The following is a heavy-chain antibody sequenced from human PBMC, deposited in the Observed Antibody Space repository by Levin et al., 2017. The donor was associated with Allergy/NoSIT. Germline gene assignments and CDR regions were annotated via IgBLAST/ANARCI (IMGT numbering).Heavy chain of an antibody. Sequence: SVKVSCKASGGTFSSYAISWVRQAPGQGLEWMGGIIPIFGTANYAQKFQGRVTITADESTSTAYMELSSLRSEDTAVYYCARDVAAAFSFMDVWGQGTTVTVSS. D-gene: IGHD2-2*01. CDR2: IIPIFGTA. V-gene: IGHV1-69*13. J-gene: IGHJ6*02. CDR1: GGTFSSYA. CDR3: ARDVAAAFSFMDV.